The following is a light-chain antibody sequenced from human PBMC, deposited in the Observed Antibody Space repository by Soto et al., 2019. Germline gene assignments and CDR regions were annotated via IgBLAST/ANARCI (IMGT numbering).Light chain of an antibody. CDR3: SSYTLSDTLL. CDR1: SSDIGGYKS. CDR2: DVT. J-gene: IGLJ3*02. V-gene: IGLV2-14*03. Sequence: QSALTQPASVSGSPGQSITISCTGTSSDIGGYKSVSWYQQHPGKAPKLIIYDVTNRPSGISHRFSGSRSGNTASLTVSGLQADDEAHYYWSSYTLSDTLLFGGGTKLTVL.